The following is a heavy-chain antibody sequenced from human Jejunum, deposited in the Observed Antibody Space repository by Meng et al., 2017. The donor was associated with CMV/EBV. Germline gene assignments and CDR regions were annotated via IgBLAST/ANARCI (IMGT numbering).Heavy chain of an antibody. CDR3: ARGSIFVSFDS. Sequence: VQVRRLGPGLGMSSPTVTLSCPGAGGSIGSGDYYWRWIRQHPGRGLVWFGDIHDTGSTYYNPSLKSRVDISLGTSRNHFSLTLSSVTAEDTAVYFCARGSIFVSFDSWGQGTLVTVSS. J-gene: IGHJ4*02. V-gene: IGHV4-30-4*08. CDR1: GGSIGSGDYY. D-gene: IGHD3-3*01. CDR2: IHDTGST.